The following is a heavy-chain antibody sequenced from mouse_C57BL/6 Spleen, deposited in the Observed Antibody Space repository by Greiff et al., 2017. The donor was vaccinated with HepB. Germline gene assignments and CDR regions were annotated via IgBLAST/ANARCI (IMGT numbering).Heavy chain of an antibody. CDR1: GFTFSDYY. D-gene: IGHD4-1*01. Sequence: EVQRVESGGGLVQPGGSLKLSCAASGFTFSDYYMYWVRQTPEKRLEWVAYISNGGGSTYYPDTVKGRFTISRDNAKNTLYLQMSRLKSEDTAMYYCARRTGTGYFDYWGQGTTLTVSS. J-gene: IGHJ2*01. CDR3: ARRTGTGYFDY. CDR2: ISNGGGST. V-gene: IGHV5-12*01.